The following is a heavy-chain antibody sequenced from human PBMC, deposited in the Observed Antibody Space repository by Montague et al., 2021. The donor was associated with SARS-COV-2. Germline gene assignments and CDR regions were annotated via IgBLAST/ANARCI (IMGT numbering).Heavy chain of an antibody. J-gene: IGHJ4*02. CDR1: SGSIISGGYY. CDR3: ARGISRGVTTLFDY. D-gene: IGHD3-10*01. Sequence: SETLSLTCTVSSGSIISGGYYWSWIRQPPGKGLEWIGNIYYSGSTYYNPSLKSRGTISVDTSKNQLSLKLSSVTAADTAVYYCARGISRGVTTLFDYWGQGTLVTVSS. V-gene: IGHV4-39*01. CDR2: IYYSGST.